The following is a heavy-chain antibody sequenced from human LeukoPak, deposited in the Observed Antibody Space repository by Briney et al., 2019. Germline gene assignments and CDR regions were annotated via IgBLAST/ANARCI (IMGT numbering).Heavy chain of an antibody. CDR1: GFTFSDYY. CDR3: ARDRRSVYYDILTAKDAFDI. V-gene: IGHV3-11*06. J-gene: IGHJ3*02. CDR2: ISGSSSYT. D-gene: IGHD3-9*01. Sequence: PGGSLRLSCAASGFTFSDYYMSWIRQAPGKGLEWVSYISGSSSYTNYADSVKGRFTISRDNAKNSLYLQMNSLRAEDTAVYYCARDRRSVYYDILTAKDAFDIWGQGTMVTVSS.